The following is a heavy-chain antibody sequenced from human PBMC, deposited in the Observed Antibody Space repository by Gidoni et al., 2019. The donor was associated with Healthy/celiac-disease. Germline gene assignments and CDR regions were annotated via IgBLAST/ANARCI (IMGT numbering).Heavy chain of an antibody. CDR2: ISGSGGIT. Sequence: EVQLVESGGGLVQPGGSLRLSCAASGFTFSSYAMSWVRQAPGKGLEWVSAISGSGGITYYADSVKGRFTISRDNSKTTLYLQMNSLRAEDTAVYYCAKDIDPYSGSYSWYFDLWGRGTLVTVSS. CDR1: GFTFSSYA. CDR3: AKDIDPYSGSYSWYFDL. D-gene: IGHD1-26*01. V-gene: IGHV3-23*04. J-gene: IGHJ2*01.